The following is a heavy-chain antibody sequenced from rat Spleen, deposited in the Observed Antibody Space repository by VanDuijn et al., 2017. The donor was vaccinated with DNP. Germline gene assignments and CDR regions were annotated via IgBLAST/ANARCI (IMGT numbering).Heavy chain of an antibody. V-gene: IGHV5S10*01. J-gene: IGHJ2*01. Sequence: EVQLVASGGGLEQPGRSLKLSCVASGFTFSAYNMAWVRQAPNKGLEWVATIMYDGRRTYYRDSVKGRFTIFRDNAKSTLYLQMDSLRSEDTATYYCTTPRIIISAPSWGQGVLVTVSS. CDR1: GFTFSAYN. D-gene: IGHD1-6*01. CDR2: IMYDGRRT. CDR3: TTPRIIISAPS.